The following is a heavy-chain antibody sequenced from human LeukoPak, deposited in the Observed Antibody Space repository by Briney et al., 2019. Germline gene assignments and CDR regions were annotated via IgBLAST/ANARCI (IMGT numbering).Heavy chain of an antibody. CDR1: GYTFTSYY. Sequence: ASVKVSYKASGYTFTSYYMHWVRQAPGQGLEWLGIINPSGGSTSYAQKFQGRVTMTRDTSTSTVYMELSSLRSEDTAVYYCARITTRDYFDYWGQGTLVTVSS. J-gene: IGHJ4*02. V-gene: IGHV1-46*01. CDR2: INPSGGST. CDR3: ARITTRDYFDY. D-gene: IGHD3-22*01.